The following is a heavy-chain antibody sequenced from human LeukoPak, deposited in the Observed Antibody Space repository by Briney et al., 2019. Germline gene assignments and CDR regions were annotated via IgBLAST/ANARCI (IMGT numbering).Heavy chain of an antibody. CDR3: ASAKYSGSYSGGAFDI. CDR1: GGSISSYY. D-gene: IGHD1-26*01. V-gene: IGHV4-4*07. CDR2: IYTGGST. J-gene: IGHJ3*02. Sequence: PSETLTLTCTVSGGSISSYYWSWIRQPAGKGLEWIGRIYTGGSTNYNPSLKSRVTMSVDTSKNQFSLKLSSVTAADTAVYYCASAKYSGSYSGGAFDIWGQGTMVTVSS.